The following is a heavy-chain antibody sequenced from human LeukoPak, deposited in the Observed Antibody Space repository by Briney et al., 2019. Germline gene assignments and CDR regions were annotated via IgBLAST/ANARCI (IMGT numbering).Heavy chain of an antibody. CDR3: ARDYDFWSGYFDWLGY. CDR1: GYTFTGYY. V-gene: IGHV1-2*02. J-gene: IGHJ4*02. D-gene: IGHD3-3*01. Sequence: ASVTVSCKASGYTFTGYYMHWVRQAPGQGLEWMGWINPNSGGTNYAQKFQGRVTMTRDTSISTAYMELSRLRSDDTAVYYCARDYDFWSGYFDWLGYWGQGTLVTVSS. CDR2: INPNSGGT.